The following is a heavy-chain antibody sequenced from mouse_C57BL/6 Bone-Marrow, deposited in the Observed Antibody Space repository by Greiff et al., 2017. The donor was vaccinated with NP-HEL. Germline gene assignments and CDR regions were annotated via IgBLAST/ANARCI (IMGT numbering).Heavy chain of an antibody. D-gene: IGHD1-2*01. Sequence: EVQVVESGGGLVQPGGSLKLSCAASGFTFSDYGMAWVRQAPRKGPEWVAFISHLAYRLYSADTVTGRFTIYTENAKNTRYLEMSSLRAEDTAMYYCARRYYSSWYFDVWGTGTTVTVSS. CDR2: ISHLAYRL. CDR3: ARRYYSSWYFDV. CDR1: GFTFSDYG. V-gene: IGHV5-15*01. J-gene: IGHJ1*03.